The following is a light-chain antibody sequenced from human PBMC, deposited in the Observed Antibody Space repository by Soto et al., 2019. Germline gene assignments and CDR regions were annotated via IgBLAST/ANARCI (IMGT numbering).Light chain of an antibody. Sequence: DIPMTKSPSPLSASVGDRFTITCRASKSISSWLAWYQQKPGKAPKLLIYKASSLESGVPSRFSGSGSGTEFTLTISSLQPDDFATYYCQQYNSYPLTFGGGTKVEIK. CDR1: KSISSW. J-gene: IGKJ4*01. CDR3: QQYNSYPLT. V-gene: IGKV1-5*03. CDR2: KAS.